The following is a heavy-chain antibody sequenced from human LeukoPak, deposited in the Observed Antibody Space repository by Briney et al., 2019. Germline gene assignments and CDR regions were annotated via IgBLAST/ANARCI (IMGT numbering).Heavy chain of an antibody. CDR2: ISGSGGST. V-gene: IGHV3-23*01. J-gene: IGHJ4*02. D-gene: IGHD6-13*01. CDR3: ARGTAAAGNDY. CDR1: GFTFSNYG. Sequence: GGSLRLSCAASGFTFSNYGMSWVRQAPGKGLEWVSAISGSGGSTYYADSVKGRFTISRDNSKNTLYLQMNSLRAEDTAVYYCARGTAAAGNDYWGQGTLVTVSS.